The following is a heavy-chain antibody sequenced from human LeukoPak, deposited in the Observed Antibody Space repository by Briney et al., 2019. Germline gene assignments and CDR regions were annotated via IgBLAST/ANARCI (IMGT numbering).Heavy chain of an antibody. Sequence: SETLSLTCAVYGGSFSGYYWSWIRQPPGKGLEWIGEINHSGSTNYNPSLKSRVTISVDTSKNQFSLKLSSVTAADTAVYYCASIYSSSSSSFYYYYYYMDVWGKGTTVTVSS. D-gene: IGHD6-6*01. CDR2: INHSGST. V-gene: IGHV4-34*01. CDR1: GGSFSGYY. CDR3: ASIYSSSSSSFYYYYYYMDV. J-gene: IGHJ6*03.